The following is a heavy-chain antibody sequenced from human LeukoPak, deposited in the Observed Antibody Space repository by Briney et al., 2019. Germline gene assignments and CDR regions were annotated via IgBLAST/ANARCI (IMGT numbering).Heavy chain of an antibody. CDR1: GGSISSYY. Sequence: SETLSLTCTVSGGSISSYYWSWIRQPPGKGLGWIGYIYYSGSTNYNPSLKSRVTISVDTSKNQFSLKLSSVTAADTAVYYCARRVTTGYCSSTSCYGWFDPWGQGTLVTVSS. J-gene: IGHJ5*02. D-gene: IGHD2-2*01. CDR2: IYYSGST. V-gene: IGHV4-59*08. CDR3: ARRVTTGYCSSTSCYGWFDP.